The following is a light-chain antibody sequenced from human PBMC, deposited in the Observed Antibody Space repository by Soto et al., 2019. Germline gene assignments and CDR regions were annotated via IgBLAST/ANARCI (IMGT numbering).Light chain of an antibody. V-gene: IGKV3-11*01. CDR3: QQRCYWPRT. CDR1: QSVGSF. Sequence: EIVLTQSPATLSLSPGERATLSCRASQSVGSFLAWYQQKPGQSPRLLIYDASNRATGIPARFSGSGSVTDFTLTISSLEPEDFAVYFCQQRCYWPRTFGQGTKLEIK. J-gene: IGKJ2*01. CDR2: DAS.